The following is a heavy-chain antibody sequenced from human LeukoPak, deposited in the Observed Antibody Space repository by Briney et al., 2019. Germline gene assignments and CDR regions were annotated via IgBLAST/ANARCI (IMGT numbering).Heavy chain of an antibody. V-gene: IGHV4-39*01. CDR3: ARQGHEYSYGNFDY. Sequence: PSETLSLTCTVSGGSISSSSYYWGWIRQPPGKGLEWIGSIYYSGSTYYNPSLKSRVTISVDTSKNQFSLKLSSVTAADTAVYYCARQGHEYSYGNFDYWGQGTLVTVSS. CDR1: GGSISSSSYY. J-gene: IGHJ4*02. D-gene: IGHD5-18*01. CDR2: IYYSGST.